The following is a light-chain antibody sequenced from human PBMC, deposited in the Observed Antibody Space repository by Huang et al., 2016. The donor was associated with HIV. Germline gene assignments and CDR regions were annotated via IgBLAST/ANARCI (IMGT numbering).Light chain of an antibody. CDR2: QAS. Sequence: DIQMTQSPSTLSASVGDRVSIPCRASQSIGTWLAWYRQGPGKAPKLLISQASTLQSGVPSRFSGSGSGTQFTLTIRTLQPDDFATYYCQQCYASSYTFGQGTK. CDR1: QSIGTW. V-gene: IGKV1-5*03. J-gene: IGKJ2*01. CDR3: QQCYASSYT.